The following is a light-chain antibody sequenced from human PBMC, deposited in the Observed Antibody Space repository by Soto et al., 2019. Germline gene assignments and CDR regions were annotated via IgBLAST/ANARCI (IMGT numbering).Light chain of an antibody. Sequence: QSVLTQPASVSGSPGQSITISCTGTSNDVGTYNYVSWYQQHPGKAPKLIIYDVITRPSGVSDRFSGSKSGSTASLTISGLQAEDEADYYCSSYTSSTTLVFGGGTQLTVL. CDR3: SSYTSSTTLV. CDR2: DVI. J-gene: IGLJ2*01. V-gene: IGLV2-14*01. CDR1: SNDVGTYNY.